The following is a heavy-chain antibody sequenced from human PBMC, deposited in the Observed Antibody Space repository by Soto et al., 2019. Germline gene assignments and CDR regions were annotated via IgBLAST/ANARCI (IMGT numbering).Heavy chain of an antibody. D-gene: IGHD3-3*01. CDR2: IFYAGNT. CDR1: GGSITGYY. V-gene: IGHV4-59*01. Sequence: PSETLSLTCTVSGGSITGYYWSWIRQPPGKGLEWIGYIFYAGNTLYTPSLKSRVTISVDTSMNQFSLKLSSVTAADTAVYYCARVPWGWSGYWAFDYWGQGTLVTVSS. J-gene: IGHJ4*02. CDR3: ARVPWGWSGYWAFDY.